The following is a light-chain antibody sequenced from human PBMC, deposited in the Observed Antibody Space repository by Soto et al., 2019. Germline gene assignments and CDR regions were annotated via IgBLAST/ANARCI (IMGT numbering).Light chain of an antibody. CDR1: SSDVGDYNF. CDR2: EVS. V-gene: IGLV2-8*01. J-gene: IGLJ2*01. CDR3: SSYAGSNNFV. Sequence: QFALTQPPSASGSPGQSVTISCTGTSSDVGDYNFVSWYQQHPGKAPKLMIYEVSKRPSGVPARFSGSKSGNTAALTVSGLQAEDEADYFCSSYAGSNNFVFGGGTKLTVL.